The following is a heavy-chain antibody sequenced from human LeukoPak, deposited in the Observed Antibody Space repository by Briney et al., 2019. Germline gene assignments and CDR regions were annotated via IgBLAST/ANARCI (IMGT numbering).Heavy chain of an antibody. J-gene: IGHJ3*02. CDR1: GYTFTGYY. CDR2: INPNSGGT. D-gene: IGHD3-22*01. Sequence: ASVKVSCKASGYTFTGYYMHRVRQAPGQGLEWMGWINPNSGGTNYAQKFQGRVTMTRDTSISTAYMELSRLRSDDTAVYYCARVLGIVEDAFDIWGQGTMVTVSS. CDR3: ARVLGIVEDAFDI. V-gene: IGHV1-2*02.